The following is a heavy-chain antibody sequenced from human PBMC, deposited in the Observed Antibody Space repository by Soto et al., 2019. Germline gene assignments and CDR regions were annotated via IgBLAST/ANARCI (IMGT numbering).Heavy chain of an antibody. CDR2: ISWNSGSI. CDR3: GKDIKWNRPGPFDY. J-gene: IGHJ4*02. Sequence: GGSLRLSCAASGFTFDDYAMHWVRQAPGKGLEWVSGISWNSGSIGYADSVKGRFTISRDNAKNSLYLQMNSLRAEDTDLYYCGKDIKWNRPGPFDYWGQGTLVTVSS. CDR1: GFTFDDYA. V-gene: IGHV3-9*01. D-gene: IGHD1-1*01.